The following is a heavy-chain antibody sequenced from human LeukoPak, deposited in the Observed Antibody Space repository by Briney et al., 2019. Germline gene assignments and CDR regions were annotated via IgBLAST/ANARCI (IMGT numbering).Heavy chain of an antibody. CDR3: ARIEATNYFYYYYGLDV. J-gene: IGHJ6*02. V-gene: IGHV4-39*01. CDR1: GASISSDSYY. CDR2: IYYSGDT. D-gene: IGHD5-12*01. Sequence: SETLSLTCTVSGASISSDSYYWGWVRQPPGKGLEWVGTIYYSGDTYYTPSFKSRVTISADTSKKQLSLKLSSVTDADTAVYYCARIEATNYFYYYYGLDVWGQGITVTVSS.